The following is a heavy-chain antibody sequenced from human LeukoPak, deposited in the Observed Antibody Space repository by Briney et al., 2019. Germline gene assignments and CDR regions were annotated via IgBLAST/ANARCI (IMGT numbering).Heavy chain of an antibody. CDR1: GFAFSRND. J-gene: IGHJ4*02. V-gene: IGHV3-23*01. CDR2: IGGSGTRT. Sequence: GGSLRLSCAASGFAFSRNDMSWVRQAPGKGLEWVSSIGGSGTRTYYADSVKGRFTISIDTSKNTLYLQMNSLRAEDAAVYYCAKYRGFGDSYDSWGQGTLVTVSS. D-gene: IGHD3-10*01. CDR3: AKYRGFGDSYDS.